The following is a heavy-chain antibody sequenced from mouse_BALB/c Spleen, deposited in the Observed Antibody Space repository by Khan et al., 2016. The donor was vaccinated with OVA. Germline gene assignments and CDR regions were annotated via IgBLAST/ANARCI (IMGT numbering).Heavy chain of an antibody. CDR2: MWSGGNT. V-gene: IGHV2-4*02. J-gene: IGHJ4*01. D-gene: IGHD6-1*01. CDR3: ARKRGVHNNMDY. CDR1: GFSLANYG. Sequence: VQLQESGPGLVQPSQSLSITCTVSGFSLANYGVHWVRQPPGKGLEWLGLMWSGGNTDYNAAFKSRLSISKDNTKSQVFFKMNSLQADDTAIYYGARKRGVHNNMDYWGQGTSVTVSS.